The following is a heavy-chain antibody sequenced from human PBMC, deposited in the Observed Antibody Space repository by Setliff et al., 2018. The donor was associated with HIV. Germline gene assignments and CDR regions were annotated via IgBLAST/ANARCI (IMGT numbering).Heavy chain of an antibody. CDR2: INHSGST. V-gene: IGHV4-34*01. CDR3: AKVAVTEYCSSTSCQNWFDP. D-gene: IGHD2-2*01. Sequence: TLSLTCAVYGGSFSGYYWSWIRQPPGKGLEWVGEINHSGSTNYNPSLKSRVTISLDTSKNQFSLRLISVTAADTAVYYCAKVAVTEYCSSTSCQNWFDPWGQGTLVTSPQ. J-gene: IGHJ5*02. CDR1: GGSFSGYY.